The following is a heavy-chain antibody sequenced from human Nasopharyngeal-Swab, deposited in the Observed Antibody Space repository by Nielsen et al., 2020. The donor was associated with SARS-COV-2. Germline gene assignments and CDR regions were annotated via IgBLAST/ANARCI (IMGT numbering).Heavy chain of an antibody. V-gene: IGHV4-39*01. J-gene: IGHJ4*02. CDR3: ARPGYSSGWYVG. CDR1: GGSISSSSYY. D-gene: IGHD6-19*01. CDR2: IYYSGST. Sequence: SETLSLTCTVSGGSISSSSYYWGWLRQPPGKGLDGIGSIYYSGSTYYNPSLQSRVTISVDTSKNQFSLKLSSVTAAATAVYYCARPGYSSGWYVGGGQGTLVTVSS.